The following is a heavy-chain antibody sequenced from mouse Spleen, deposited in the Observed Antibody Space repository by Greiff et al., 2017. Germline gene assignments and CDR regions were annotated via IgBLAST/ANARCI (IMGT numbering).Heavy chain of an antibody. J-gene: IGHJ4*01. CDR2: ISSGGST. Sequence: EVKLVESGGGLVKPGGSLKLSCAASGFTFSSYAMSWVRQTPEKRLEWVASISSGGSTYYPDSVKGRFTISRDNARNILYLQMSSLRSEDTAMYYCARDLLDAMDYWGQGTSVTVSS. V-gene: IGHV5-6-5*01. D-gene: IGHD2-10*01. CDR1: GFTFSSYA. CDR3: ARDLLDAMDY.